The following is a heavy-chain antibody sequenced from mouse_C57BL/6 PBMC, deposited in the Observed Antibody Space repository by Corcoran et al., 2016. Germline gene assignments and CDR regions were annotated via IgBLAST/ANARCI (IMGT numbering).Heavy chain of an antibody. CDR1: GYAFSSYW. Sequence: QVQLQQSGAELVKPGASVKISCKASGYAFSSYWMNWVKQRPGKGLEWIGQIYPGDGDTNYNGKFKGKATLTADKSSSTAYMQLSSLTSEDSAVYFWARAPIYYYGSSYFDYWGQGTTLTVSS. CDR3: ARAPIYYYGSSYFDY. J-gene: IGHJ2*01. V-gene: IGHV1-80*01. D-gene: IGHD1-1*01. CDR2: IYPGDGDT.